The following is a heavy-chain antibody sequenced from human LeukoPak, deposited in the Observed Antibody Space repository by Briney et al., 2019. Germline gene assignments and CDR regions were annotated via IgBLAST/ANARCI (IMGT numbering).Heavy chain of an antibody. CDR1: GGSISSSSYY. Sequence: SETLSLTCTVSGGSISSSSYYWGWIRQPPGKGLEWIGSIYYSGSTYYNPSLKSRVTISVDTSKNQFSLKLSSVTAADTAVYYCARHLNWNHDYWGQGTLVTVSS. CDR3: ARHLNWNHDY. CDR2: IYYSGST. V-gene: IGHV4-39*01. J-gene: IGHJ4*02. D-gene: IGHD1-1*01.